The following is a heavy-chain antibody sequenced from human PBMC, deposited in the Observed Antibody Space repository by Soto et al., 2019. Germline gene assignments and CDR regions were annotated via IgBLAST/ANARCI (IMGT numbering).Heavy chain of an antibody. V-gene: IGHV3-33*01. D-gene: IGHD2-8*01. Sequence: GGSLRLSCAASGFTFSSYGMHWVRQAPGKGLEWVAVIWYDGSNKYYADSVKGRFTISRDNSKNTLYLQMNSLRAEDTAVYYCARDFWTPCTNGVCYTAPVGYYMDVWGKGTTVTVSS. J-gene: IGHJ6*03. CDR2: IWYDGSNK. CDR1: GFTFSSYG. CDR3: ARDFWTPCTNGVCYTAPVGYYMDV.